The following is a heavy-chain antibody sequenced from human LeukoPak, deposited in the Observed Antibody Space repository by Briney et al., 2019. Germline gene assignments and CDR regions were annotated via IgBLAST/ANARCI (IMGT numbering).Heavy chain of an antibody. D-gene: IGHD3-10*01. Sequence: RGSLRLSCAASGFTFRMYAMTWVRQAPGKGLEWVSTVSGGVGSTYYADSVKGRFTISRDNSKNTVYLQLNSLRADDTAVFYCATSMVRGLMPYYYYAMDVWGQGTTVTVSS. CDR1: GFTFRMYA. J-gene: IGHJ6*02. V-gene: IGHV3-23*01. CDR2: VSGGVGST. CDR3: ATSMVRGLMPYYYYAMDV.